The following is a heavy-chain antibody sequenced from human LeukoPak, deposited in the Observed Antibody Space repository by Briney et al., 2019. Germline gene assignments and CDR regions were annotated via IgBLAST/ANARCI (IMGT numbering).Heavy chain of an antibody. CDR1: VYTFTCYY. Sequence: GASVTVSFKASVYTFTCYYMHWVRQAPGQGREWMGWINPNNGDTNYAEKFQGRVTMTRDTSISTAYMDLRRLRSDDTAVYYCARDYSSSSGYFDYWGQGTLVTVSS. CDR2: INPNNGDT. CDR3: ARDYSSSSGYFDY. V-gene: IGHV1-2*02. J-gene: IGHJ4*02. D-gene: IGHD6-6*01.